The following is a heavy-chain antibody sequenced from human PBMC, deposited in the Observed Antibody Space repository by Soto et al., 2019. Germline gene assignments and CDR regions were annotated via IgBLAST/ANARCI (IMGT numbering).Heavy chain of an antibody. V-gene: IGHV3-30*18. CDR2: ISYDGSNK. Sequence: SGGSLRLSCAASGFTFSSYGMHWVRQAPGKGLEWVAVISYDGSNKYYADSVKGRFTISRDNSKNTLYLRMNSLRAEDTAVYYCAKDLDSSGLDYWGQGTLVTVSS. J-gene: IGHJ4*02. CDR3: AKDLDSSGLDY. D-gene: IGHD3-22*01. CDR1: GFTFSSYG.